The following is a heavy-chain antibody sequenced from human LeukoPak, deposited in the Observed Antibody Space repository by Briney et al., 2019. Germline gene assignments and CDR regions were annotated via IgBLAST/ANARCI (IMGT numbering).Heavy chain of an antibody. CDR2: TYYRSKWYN. CDR3: AREVRVAMETDY. Sequence: SQTLSLTCAISGDSFSSNSATWDWIRQSPSRGLEWLGRTYYRSKWYNDYAVSVKSRVTINPDTSKNQFSLQLNSVTPEDTAVYYCAREVRVAMETDYWGQGTLVTVSS. V-gene: IGHV6-1*01. CDR1: GDSFSSNSAT. D-gene: IGHD5-18*01. J-gene: IGHJ4*02.